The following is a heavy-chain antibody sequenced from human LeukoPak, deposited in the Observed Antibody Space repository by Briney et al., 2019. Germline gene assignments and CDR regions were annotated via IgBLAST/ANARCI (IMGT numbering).Heavy chain of an antibody. Sequence: SGTLSLTCAVSGGSISSSNWWSWVRQPPGKGLEWIGEIHHSGSTNYNPSLKSRVTISVDTSKNQFSLKLSSVTAADTAVYYCASSWWLPSFGGYFDYWGQGTLVTVSS. V-gene: IGHV4-4*02. CDR2: IHHSGST. J-gene: IGHJ4*02. D-gene: IGHD3-16*01. CDR3: ASSWWLPSFGGYFDY. CDR1: GGSISSSNW.